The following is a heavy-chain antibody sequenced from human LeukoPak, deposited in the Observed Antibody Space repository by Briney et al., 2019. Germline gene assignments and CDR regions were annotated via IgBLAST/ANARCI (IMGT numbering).Heavy chain of an antibody. CDR1: GYTFTSYD. CDR3: ARGRYWAPLLSYGDWFDP. Sequence: ASVKVSCKASGYTFTSYDINWVRQATGQGLEWTGWMNPNSGNTGYAQKFQGRVTITRNTSISTAYMELSSLRSEDTAVYYCARGRYWAPLLSYGDWFDPWGQGTLVTVSS. CDR2: MNPNSGNT. V-gene: IGHV1-8*03. J-gene: IGHJ5*02. D-gene: IGHD3-22*01.